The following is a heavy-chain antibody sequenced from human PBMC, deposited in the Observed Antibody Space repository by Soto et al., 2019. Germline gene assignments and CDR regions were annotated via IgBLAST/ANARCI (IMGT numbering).Heavy chain of an antibody. CDR1: EFTFSSYG. CDR2: IWYDGSNK. D-gene: IGHD3-9*01. J-gene: IGHJ6*02. V-gene: IGHV3-33*01. Sequence: PGGTLRLSCAASEFTFSSYGMHWVRQAPGKGLEWVAVIWYDGSNKYYAESVKGRFTISRDNSKNTLYLQMNSLRAEDTAVYYCARGPTPYYDILTGYYTGPLYYGMDVWGQGTTVTVSS. CDR3: ARGPTPYYDILTGYYTGPLYYGMDV.